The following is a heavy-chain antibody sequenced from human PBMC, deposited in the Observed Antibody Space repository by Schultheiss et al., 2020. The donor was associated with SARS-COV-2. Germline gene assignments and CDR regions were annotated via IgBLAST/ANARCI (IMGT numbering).Heavy chain of an antibody. CDR3: AKTPGRRWLLPIDY. Sequence: GESLKISCAASGFTFSSYSMNWVRQAPGKGLEWVSYINSGSNIIYYADSVKGRFTISRDNSKNTLYLQMNSLRAEDTAVYYCAKTPGRRWLLPIDYWGQGTLVTVSS. CDR1: GFTFSSYS. D-gene: IGHD2-15*01. CDR2: INSGSNII. V-gene: IGHV3-48*01. J-gene: IGHJ4*02.